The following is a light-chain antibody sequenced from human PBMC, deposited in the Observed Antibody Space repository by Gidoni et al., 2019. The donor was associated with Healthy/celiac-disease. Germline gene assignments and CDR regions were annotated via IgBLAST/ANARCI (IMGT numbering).Light chain of an antibody. CDR1: QSISSY. CDR3: QQSYSTPLT. Sequence: IHMPQSPSSLSASVGDRVTITCRASQSISSYLNGYQQKPGKAPKLLIYAAYSLQSGVPSRFSGSGSGTDFNLTISSLQPEDFATYYGQQSYSTPLTFGGGTKVEIK. CDR2: AAY. J-gene: IGKJ4*01. V-gene: IGKV1-39*01.